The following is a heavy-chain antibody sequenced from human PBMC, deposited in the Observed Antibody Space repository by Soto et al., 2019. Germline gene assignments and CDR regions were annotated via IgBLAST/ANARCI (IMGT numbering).Heavy chain of an antibody. V-gene: IGHV6-1*01. CDR1: GDSVSSNTNA. Sequence: SQTLSLTCVISGDSVSSNTNAWNWIRQSPSGGLEWLGRTYYRSKWSSDYATSVTSRIIISPDTSKNQFSLQLTSVTPEDTAVYYCARGVSAQFDYWGRGTQVTVS. CDR2: TYYRSKWSS. J-gene: IGHJ4*02. CDR3: ARGVSAQFDY. D-gene: IGHD6-6*01.